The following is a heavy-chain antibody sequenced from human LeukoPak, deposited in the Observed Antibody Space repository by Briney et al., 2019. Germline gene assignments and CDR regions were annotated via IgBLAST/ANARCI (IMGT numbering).Heavy chain of an antibody. CDR1: EFSFTSYA. D-gene: IGHD2-2*01. V-gene: IGHV3-23*01. CDR3: ARDVYQLLSPFDY. J-gene: IGHJ4*02. Sequence: PGGSLRLSCAASEFSFTSYAMSWVRQAPGKGLEWVSAISGSGGSTYYADSVKGRFTISRDNAKNSLYLQMNSLRAEDTAVYYCARDVYQLLSPFDYWGQGTLVTVSS. CDR2: ISGSGGST.